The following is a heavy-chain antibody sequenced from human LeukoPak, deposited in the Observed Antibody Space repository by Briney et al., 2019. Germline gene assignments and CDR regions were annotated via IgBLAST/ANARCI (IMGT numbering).Heavy chain of an antibody. CDR2: IYHSGST. CDR3: GSHSSSSRFSFYYYMDV. V-gene: IGHV4-59*08. Sequence: TSETLFLTCTASGGSISSYYWSWIRQPPGKGLELIGYIYHSGSTNYNPSLKSRVTIPVDTSKNQFSLKLSSVTAADTAVYYCGSHSSSSRFSFYYYMDVWGKGTTVTVSS. J-gene: IGHJ6*03. D-gene: IGHD6-6*01. CDR1: GGSISSYY.